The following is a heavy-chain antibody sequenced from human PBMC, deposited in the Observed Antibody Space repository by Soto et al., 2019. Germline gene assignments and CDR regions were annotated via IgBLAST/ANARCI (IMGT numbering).Heavy chain of an antibody. D-gene: IGHD5-12*01. V-gene: IGHV3-23*01. CDR1: GFSFDTYA. J-gene: IGHJ4*02. CDR3: AKLGMTTINRDY. Sequence: EAQLLESGGGLVQPGGSLRVSCAASGFSFDTYAMSWVRQAPGKGLEWVSTISGSGGNTYYADSVKGRFTISRDKSKNILYLQMTSLRADDTALYYCAKLGMTTINRDYWGQGTQVTVSS. CDR2: ISGSGGNT.